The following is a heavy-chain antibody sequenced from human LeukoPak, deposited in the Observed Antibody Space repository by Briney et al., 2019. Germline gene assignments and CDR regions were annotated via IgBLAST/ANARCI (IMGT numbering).Heavy chain of an antibody. V-gene: IGHV1-46*01. Sequence: ASVTVSCKAFGYTFISYHMHWVRQAPGQGLEWMGIINPNGGSTSYAEKFQGRVTVTRDTSTSTVYMELSSLRSEDTAVYYCARGNGANEGDYWGQGTLVTASS. D-gene: IGHD2-8*01. CDR1: GYTFISYH. CDR2: INPNGGST. CDR3: ARGNGANEGDY. J-gene: IGHJ4*02.